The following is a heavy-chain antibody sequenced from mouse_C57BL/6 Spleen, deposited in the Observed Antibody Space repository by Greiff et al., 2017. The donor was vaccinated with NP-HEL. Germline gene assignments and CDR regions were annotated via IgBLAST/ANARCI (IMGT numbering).Heavy chain of an antibody. CDR1: GYAFSSSW. CDR3: ARIGYYRYYFDY. Sequence: VQLQQSGPELVKPGASVKISCKASGYAFSSSWMNWVKQRPGKGLEWIGRIYPGDGDTNYNGKFKGKATLTADKSSSTAYMQLSSLTSEDSAVYFCARIGYYRYYFDYWGQGTTLTVSS. V-gene: IGHV1-82*01. D-gene: IGHD2-3*01. J-gene: IGHJ2*01. CDR2: IYPGDGDT.